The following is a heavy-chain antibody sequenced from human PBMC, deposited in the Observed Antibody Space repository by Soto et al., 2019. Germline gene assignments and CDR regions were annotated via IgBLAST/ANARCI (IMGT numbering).Heavy chain of an antibody. Sequence: VQLVESGGGLIQPGGSLRLSCVASGLTVSQNYMAWVRQAPEMGPQWVSVLYAEGSTYYTESVKGRFTISRDPSKNTLFLPMDGMRADDTAVYYCVRPRPSGENYGMDVWGQGTTVTVSS. CDR2: LYAEGST. D-gene: IGHD1-26*01. J-gene: IGHJ6*02. CDR3: VRPRPSGENYGMDV. V-gene: IGHV3-53*01. CDR1: GLTVSQNY.